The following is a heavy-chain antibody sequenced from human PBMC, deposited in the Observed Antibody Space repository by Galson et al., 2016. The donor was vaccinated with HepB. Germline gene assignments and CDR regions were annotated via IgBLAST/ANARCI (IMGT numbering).Heavy chain of an antibody. V-gene: IGHV1-18*01. D-gene: IGHD6-6*01. CDR2: IDTSNGNT. J-gene: IGHJ4*02. Sequence: SVKVSCKASGYTFTSYAISWVRQAPAQALEYLGWIDTSNGNTNYPQKFQDRVTLTTDTSTSTTYMELRSLISDDTAVYYCARHYSSTWPGGLIFDSWGPGTRVTVSS. CDR1: GYTFTSYA. CDR3: ARHYSSTWPGGLIFDS.